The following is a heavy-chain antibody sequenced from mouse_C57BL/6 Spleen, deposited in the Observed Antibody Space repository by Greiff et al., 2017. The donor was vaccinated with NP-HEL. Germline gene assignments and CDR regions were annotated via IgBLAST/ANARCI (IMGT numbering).Heavy chain of an antibody. V-gene: IGHV1-54*01. J-gene: IGHJ4*01. CDR3: AREGGKPSYALDY. Sequence: VQGVESGAELVRPGTSVKVSCKASGYAFTNYLIEWVKQRPGQGLEWIGVINPGSGGTNYNEKFKGKATLTADKSYRTAYMQLSSLTSEASAVYFCAREGGKPSYALDYWGQGTSVTVSS. D-gene: IGHD2-1*01. CDR2: INPGSGGT. CDR1: GYAFTNYL.